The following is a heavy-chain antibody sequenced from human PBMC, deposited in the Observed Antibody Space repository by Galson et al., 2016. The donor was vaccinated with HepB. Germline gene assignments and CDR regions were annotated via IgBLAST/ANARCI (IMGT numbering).Heavy chain of an antibody. CDR3: ARAAGRGYCRDAGCAPDWFDP. D-gene: IGHD2-15*01. V-gene: IGHV4-39*07. J-gene: IGHJ5*02. Sequence: ETLSLTCTVSDDSINSSNFYWGWIRQPPGKGLEWIGSIYYSGETYSNPPLKSRVIISKDTSKRQFSLRLSSVTAADTAMYYCARAAGRGYCRDAGCAPDWFDPWGQGALVTVSS. CDR1: DDSINSSNFY. CDR2: IYYSGET.